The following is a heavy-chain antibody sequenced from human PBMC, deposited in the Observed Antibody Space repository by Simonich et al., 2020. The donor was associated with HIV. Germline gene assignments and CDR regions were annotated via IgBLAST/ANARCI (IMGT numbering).Heavy chain of an antibody. Sequence: QVRLQQWGAGLLKPSKTLSLTCAVYGGSFSGYYWSWIRQPPGKGLEGIGEINHSRTTNYNPSLKSRVTISRDTSKNQFSLKLSSVTAADTAIYYCARVIFVTSAGFDYWGQGTLVTVSS. V-gene: IGHV4-34*01. CDR1: GGSFSGYY. CDR2: INHSRTT. CDR3: ARVIFVTSAGFDY. D-gene: IGHD3-3*02. J-gene: IGHJ4*02.